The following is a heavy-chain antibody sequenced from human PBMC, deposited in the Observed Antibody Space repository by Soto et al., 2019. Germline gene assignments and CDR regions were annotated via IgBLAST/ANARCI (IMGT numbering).Heavy chain of an antibody. J-gene: IGHJ6*02. D-gene: IGHD6-13*01. V-gene: IGHV1-69*13. CDR2: IIPIFGTA. CDR3: ARDEGIAAAGTPYYYGMDV. Sequence: VASVKVSCKASGGTFSSYAISWVRQAPGQGLEWMGGIIPIFGTANYAQKFQGRVTITADESTSTAYMELSSLRSEDTAVYYCARDEGIAAAGTPYYYGMDVWGQGTTVTVSS. CDR1: GGTFSSYA.